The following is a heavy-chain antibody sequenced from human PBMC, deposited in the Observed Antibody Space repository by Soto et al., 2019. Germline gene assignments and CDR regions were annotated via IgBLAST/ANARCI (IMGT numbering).Heavy chain of an antibody. Sequence: GGSLILSCAASGLTFSSHWMHWVRQAPGKGPVWVSRINYDGSSADYADSVKVRFTVSRDNARNMLYLQMNSLRAEDTGVYYCAVLSGSTPGYDHYXMDVGGQGTTVXVXS. D-gene: IGHD3-3*01. V-gene: IGHV3-74*01. J-gene: IGHJ6*01. CDR1: GLTFSSHW. CDR2: INYDGSSA. CDR3: AVLSGSTPGYDHYXMDV.